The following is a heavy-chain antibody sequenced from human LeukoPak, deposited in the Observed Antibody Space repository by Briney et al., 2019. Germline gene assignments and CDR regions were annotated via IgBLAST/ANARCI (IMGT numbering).Heavy chain of an antibody. D-gene: IGHD3-22*01. CDR2: MNPNSGNT. V-gene: IGHV1-8*03. Sequence: GASVKVSCKASGYTFTSYDINWVRQATGQGLEWMGWMNPNSGNTGYAQKFQGRVTITTDESTSTAYMELSSLRSEDTAVYYCASAKYYYDSSGYYYGDYWGQGTLVTVSS. CDR3: ASAKYYYDSSGYYYGDY. CDR1: GYTFTSYD. J-gene: IGHJ4*02.